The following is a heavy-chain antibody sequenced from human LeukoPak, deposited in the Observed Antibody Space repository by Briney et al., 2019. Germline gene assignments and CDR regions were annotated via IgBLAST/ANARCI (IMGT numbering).Heavy chain of an antibody. CDR3: AKTWASSPLTGDFDY. V-gene: IGHV3-23*01. J-gene: IGHJ4*02. Sequence: PGGSLRLSCAASGLTFSNAWMSWVRQAPGKGLEWVSAISGSGGSTYYADSVKGRFTISRDNSKNTLYLQMNSLRAEDTAVYYCAKTWASSPLTGDFDYWGQGTLVTVSS. D-gene: IGHD3-16*01. CDR1: GLTFSNAW. CDR2: ISGSGGST.